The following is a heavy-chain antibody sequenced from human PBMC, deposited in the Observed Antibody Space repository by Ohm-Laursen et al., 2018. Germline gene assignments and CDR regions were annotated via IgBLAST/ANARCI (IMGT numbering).Heavy chain of an antibody. D-gene: IGHD7-27*01. Sequence: SLRLSCTASGFTFSNAWMSWVRQAPGKGLEWVGRIKRKADGETTDYAAPVKDRLTISRDDSKTTLYLQMNSLKTEDTAVYYCARALGGYPISYYYGMDVWGQGTTVTVSS. CDR3: ARALGGYPISYYYGMDV. V-gene: IGHV3-15*01. CDR1: GFTFSNAW. CDR2: IKRKADGETT. J-gene: IGHJ6*02.